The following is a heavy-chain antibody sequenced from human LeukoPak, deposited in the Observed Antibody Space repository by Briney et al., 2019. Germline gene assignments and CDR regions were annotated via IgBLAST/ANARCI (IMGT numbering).Heavy chain of an antibody. CDR3: ARAPNCSGGSCYWINYYYYYMDV. Sequence: PSETLSLTCAVSGGSISSSNWWGWVRQPPGKGLEWIGEICHSGSTNYNPSLKSRVTISVDKSKNQFSLKLSSVTAADTAVYYCARAPNCSGGSCYWINYYYYYMDVWGKGTTVTVSS. J-gene: IGHJ6*03. CDR2: ICHSGST. D-gene: IGHD2-15*01. V-gene: IGHV4-4*02. CDR1: GGSISSSNW.